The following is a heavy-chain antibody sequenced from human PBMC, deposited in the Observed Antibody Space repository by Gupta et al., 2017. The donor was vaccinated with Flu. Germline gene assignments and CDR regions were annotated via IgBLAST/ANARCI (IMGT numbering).Heavy chain of an antibody. J-gene: IGHJ4*02. D-gene: IGHD3-16*01. CDR3: AKGRVGYDYVWVSGTFDY. CDR1: GFTFDDYA. CDR2: IIWNSCSI. V-gene: IGHV3-9*01. Sequence: EVQLVESGGGLVQPGRSLRLSCAASGFTFDDYAMHWVRQAPGKGLEWVSGIIWNSCSIGYADSVKGRFTISRDNAKNSLYLQINSLRAEDTALYYCAKGRVGYDYVWVSGTFDYWGQGTLVTVSS.